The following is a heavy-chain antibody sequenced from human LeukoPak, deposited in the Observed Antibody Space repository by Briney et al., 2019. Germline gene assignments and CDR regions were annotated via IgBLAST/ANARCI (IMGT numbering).Heavy chain of an antibody. D-gene: IGHD6-13*01. J-gene: IGHJ4*02. CDR1: GYTFTSYD. V-gene: IGHV1-8*01. CDR3: ARGLGAAAWVDY. Sequence: ASVKVSCKASGYTFTSYDINWVRQATGQGLEWMGWMNPNSGNTGYARKFQGRVTMTRNTSISTAYMELSSLRSEDTAVYYCARGLGAAAWVDYWGQGTLVTVSS. CDR2: MNPNSGNT.